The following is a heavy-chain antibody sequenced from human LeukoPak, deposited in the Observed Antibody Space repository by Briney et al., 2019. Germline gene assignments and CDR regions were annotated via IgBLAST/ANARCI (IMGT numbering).Heavy chain of an antibody. J-gene: IGHJ4*02. D-gene: IGHD3-10*01. CDR1: GYTFTSYG. CDR3: ARGSYYDY. V-gene: IGHV1-18*01. CDR2: ISAYNGNT. Sequence: ASVRVSCKASGYTFTSYGISWVRQAPGQGLEWMGWISAYNGNTNYAQKLQGRVTMTIDTSTTTGYMELRSLTSDDTAVYYCARGSYYDYWGQGTLVTVSS.